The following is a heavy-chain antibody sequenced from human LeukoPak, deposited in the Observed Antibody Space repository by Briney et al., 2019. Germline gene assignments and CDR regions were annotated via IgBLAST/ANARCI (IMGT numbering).Heavy chain of an antibody. CDR1: GYTLTELS. Sequence: ASVKVSCKVSGYTLTELSMHWVRRAPGKGLEWMGGFDPEDGETIYAQKFQGRVTMTEDTSTDTAYMELSSLRSEDTAVYYCATERPGIAAAGTLNWFDPWGQGTLVTVSS. V-gene: IGHV1-24*01. CDR2: FDPEDGET. J-gene: IGHJ5*02. D-gene: IGHD6-13*01. CDR3: ATERPGIAAAGTLNWFDP.